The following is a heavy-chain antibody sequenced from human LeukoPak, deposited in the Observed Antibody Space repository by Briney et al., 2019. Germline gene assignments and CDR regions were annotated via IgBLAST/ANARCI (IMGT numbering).Heavy chain of an antibody. J-gene: IGHJ4*02. D-gene: IGHD3-22*01. CDR1: GYTFTGYY. Sequence: ASVKVSCKASGYTFTGYYMHWVRQAPGQGLEWMGWINPNSGGTNYAQKFQGRVTMTRDTSISTAYMELSRLRSDDTAVYYCARVGRIFSYYYDSSGYYFDYWGQGTLVTVSS. V-gene: IGHV1-2*02. CDR2: INPNSGGT. CDR3: ARVGRIFSYYYDSSGYYFDY.